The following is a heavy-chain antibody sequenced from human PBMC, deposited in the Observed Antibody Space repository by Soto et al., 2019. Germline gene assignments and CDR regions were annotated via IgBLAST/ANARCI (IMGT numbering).Heavy chain of an antibody. CDR2: IYHSGRT. CDR1: GGSVNSDYYY. CDR3: SMEYSNSPEAIDL. D-gene: IGHD5-18*01. V-gene: IGHV4-61*01. Sequence: SETLSLTCTVSGGSVNSDYYYWSWIRQPPGKGLEWIGYIYHSGRTNYNPSLESRVTISLDASRNQFSLKLSSVTAADTVVFYCSMEYSNSPEAIDLWCQGTLVTVS. J-gene: IGHJ4*02.